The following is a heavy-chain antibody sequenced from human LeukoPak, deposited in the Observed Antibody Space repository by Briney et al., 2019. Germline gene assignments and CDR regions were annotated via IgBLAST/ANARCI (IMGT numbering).Heavy chain of an antibody. D-gene: IGHD6-19*01. CDR1: GGSISSSSYH. V-gene: IGHV4-39*01. Sequence: SETLSLTCTVSGGSISSSSYHWGWIRQPPGKGLEWIGSIYYTGTTYYNPSLKSRVTISVDTSKNQFSLKVSSLTAADTAVYYSATTYVYTSGGYDYWGQGTLVTVSS. J-gene: IGHJ4*02. CDR2: IYYTGTT. CDR3: ATTYVYTSGGYDY.